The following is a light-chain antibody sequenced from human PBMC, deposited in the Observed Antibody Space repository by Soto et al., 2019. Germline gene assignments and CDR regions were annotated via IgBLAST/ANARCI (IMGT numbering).Light chain of an antibody. CDR3: QQRKFWPPLT. J-gene: IGKJ4*01. CDR1: HSVDIY. V-gene: IGKV3-11*01. Sequence: EVVLTQSPVTLALSPGDRATLSCRTSHSVDIYLAWYQQKPGQAPMLLIYDASNRATGIPARFSGSGSGTDFTLTISSLEPEDFAVYYCQQRKFWPPLTFGGGTKVELK. CDR2: DAS.